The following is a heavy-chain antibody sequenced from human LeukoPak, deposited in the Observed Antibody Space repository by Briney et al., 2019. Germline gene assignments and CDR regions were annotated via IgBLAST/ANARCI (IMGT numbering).Heavy chain of an antibody. CDR2: IYTSGST. CDR3: ARNGESAYRPYYFDY. D-gene: IGHD3-10*01. J-gene: IGHJ4*02. CDR1: GGSISSGSYY. V-gene: IGHV4-61*02. Sequence: SETLSLTCTVSGGSISSGSYYWSWIRQPAGKGLEWIGRIYTSGSTNYNPSLKSRVTISVDTSKNQFSLKLGSVTAADTAVYYCARNGESAYRPYYFDYWGQGTLVTVSS.